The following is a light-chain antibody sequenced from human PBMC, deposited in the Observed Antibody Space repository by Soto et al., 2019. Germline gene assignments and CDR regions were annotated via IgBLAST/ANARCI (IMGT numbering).Light chain of an antibody. Sequence: EIVMTPSPATLSVSPGERATLYCRASHRVSSYLAWYQQKPGQAPRLLIYATSTRATGIPARFSGSGSGTEFTLTISSLQSEDFAVYYCQQYNNWPLTFGGGTKVDIK. CDR3: QQYNNWPLT. CDR2: ATS. J-gene: IGKJ4*01. V-gene: IGKV3-15*01. CDR1: HRVSSY.